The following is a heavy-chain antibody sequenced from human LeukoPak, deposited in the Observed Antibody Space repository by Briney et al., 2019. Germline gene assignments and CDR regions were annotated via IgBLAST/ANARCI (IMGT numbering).Heavy chain of an antibody. CDR2: IRWNSGNI. CDR1: GFTFDDYA. Sequence: PGGSLRLSCVVSGFTFDDYAMHWVRQAPAEGLEWVSGIRWNSGNIGYADSVKGRFTISRDNAKNSLYLEMNSLRTEDTALYYCAKDSTANYESSEHWFDPWGQGTLVTVSS. CDR3: AKDSTANYESSEHWFDP. D-gene: IGHD3-22*01. V-gene: IGHV3-9*01. J-gene: IGHJ5*02.